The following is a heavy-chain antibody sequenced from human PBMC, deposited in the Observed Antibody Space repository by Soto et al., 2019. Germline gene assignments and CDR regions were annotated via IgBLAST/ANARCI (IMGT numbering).Heavy chain of an antibody. J-gene: IGHJ3*02. CDR2: IYYSGST. D-gene: IGHD1-7*01. Sequence: QVQLQESGPGLVKPSETLSLTCTVSGGSISSYYWSWIRQPPGTGLEWIGYIYYSGSTNYNPSLKSRVTISVDTSKNQCSLKLSSVTAADTAVYYCARRTQNWNYGRFSAFDIWGQGTMVTVSS. V-gene: IGHV4-59*08. CDR1: GGSISSYY. CDR3: ARRTQNWNYGRFSAFDI.